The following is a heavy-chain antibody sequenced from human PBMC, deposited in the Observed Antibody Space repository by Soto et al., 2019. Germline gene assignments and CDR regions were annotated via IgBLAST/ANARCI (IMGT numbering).Heavy chain of an antibody. D-gene: IGHD6-19*01. CDR2: IYHIGSP. CDR1: GRPVSSGGYY. Sequence: SETLSLTCTVSGRPVSSGGYYWTWIRQLPGKGLEWIGYIYHIGSPSYNPSLKSRLSMSLDTSKNQFSLNLTSVTAADTAIYYCVRDRALDSSGHWFDSCGQRPLVTVSS. V-gene: IGHV4-31*03. CDR3: VRDRALDSSGHWFDS. J-gene: IGHJ5*01.